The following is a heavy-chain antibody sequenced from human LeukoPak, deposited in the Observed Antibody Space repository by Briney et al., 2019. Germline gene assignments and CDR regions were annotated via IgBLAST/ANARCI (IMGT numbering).Heavy chain of an antibody. CDR3: ARTGNGDYVYYYYGMDV. V-gene: IGHV4-39*07. J-gene: IGHJ6*02. Sequence: PSETLSLTCTVSGGSISSSSYYWGWIRQPPGKGLEWIGSIYYSGSTYYNPSLKSRVTISVDTSKNQFSLKLSSVTAADTAVYYCARTGNGDYVYYYYGMDVWGQGTTVTVSS. D-gene: IGHD4-17*01. CDR1: GGSISSSSYY. CDR2: IYYSGST.